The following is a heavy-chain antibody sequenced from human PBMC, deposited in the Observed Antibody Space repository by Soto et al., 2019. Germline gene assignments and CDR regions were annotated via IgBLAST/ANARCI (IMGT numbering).Heavy chain of an antibody. V-gene: IGHV3-23*01. J-gene: IGHJ4*02. CDR2: ISGSGGRT. Sequence: GGSLRLSCATSGFTFSSYAMSWVRQAPGKGLEWVSAISGSGGRTYYADSVKGRFTISRANSKNTLYLQMNSLRAEDTAVYYCAKDPSVQLWTFDYWGQGTLVTVSS. D-gene: IGHD5-18*01. CDR1: GFTFSSYA. CDR3: AKDPSVQLWTFDY.